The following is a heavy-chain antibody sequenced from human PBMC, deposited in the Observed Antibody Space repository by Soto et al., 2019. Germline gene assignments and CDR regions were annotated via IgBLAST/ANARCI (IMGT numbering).Heavy chain of an antibody. D-gene: IGHD6-19*01. CDR2: IIPIFGTA. CDR3: ARKGFRAVEGAFDI. V-gene: IGHV1-69*01. CDR1: GGTFSSYA. Sequence: QVQLVQSGAEVKKPGSSVKVSCKASGGTFSSYAISWVRQAPGQGLEWMGGIIPIFGTANYAQKFQGRVTITADESTSKAYMGLSSLSSEDTAVYYCARKGFRAVEGAFDIWGQGTMVTVSS. J-gene: IGHJ3*02.